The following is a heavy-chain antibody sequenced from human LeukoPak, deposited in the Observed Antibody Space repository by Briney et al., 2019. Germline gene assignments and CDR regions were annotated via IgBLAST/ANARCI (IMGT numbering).Heavy chain of an antibody. V-gene: IGHV1-69*05. CDR2: IIPIFGTA. CDR1: GYTFTSYG. Sequence: SVKVSCKASGYTFTSYGISWVRQAPGQGLEWMGRIIPIFGTANYAQKFQGRVTITTDESTSTAYMELSSLRSEDTAVYYCARDRGPSGSYYYYYMDVWGKGTTVTVSS. CDR3: ARDRGPSGSYYYYYMDV. D-gene: IGHD1-26*01. J-gene: IGHJ6*03.